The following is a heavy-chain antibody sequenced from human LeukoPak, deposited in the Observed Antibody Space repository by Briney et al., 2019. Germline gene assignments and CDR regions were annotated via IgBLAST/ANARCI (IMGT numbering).Heavy chain of an antibody. CDR3: ARVGMWGYSNTIDY. CDR2: MNPNSGNT. D-gene: IGHD4-11*01. Sequence: ASVKVSCKASGYTFTSYDINWVRQATGQGREWMGWMNPNSGNTGYAQKFQGRVTMTRNTSISTAYMELSSLRSEDTAVYYCARVGMWGYSNTIDYWGQGTLVTVSS. J-gene: IGHJ4*02. V-gene: IGHV1-8*01. CDR1: GYTFTSYD.